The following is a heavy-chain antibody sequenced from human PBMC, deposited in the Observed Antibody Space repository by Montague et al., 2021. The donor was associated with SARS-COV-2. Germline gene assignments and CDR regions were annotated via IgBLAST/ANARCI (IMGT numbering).Heavy chain of an antibody. J-gene: IGHJ4*02. CDR1: GGSFSGYY. V-gene: IGHV4-34*01. CDR2: ITHSGST. D-gene: IGHD6-13*01. Sequence: SETLSLTCAVYGGSFSGYYWSRIRQPPGKGLEWIGEITHSGSTDYNPSPKSRVTISLDTSTNQFSLKLSSVTAADTAVYYCARGRYSSSWYGTKYCFDYWGQGTLVTVSS. CDR3: ARGRYSSSWYGTKYCFDY.